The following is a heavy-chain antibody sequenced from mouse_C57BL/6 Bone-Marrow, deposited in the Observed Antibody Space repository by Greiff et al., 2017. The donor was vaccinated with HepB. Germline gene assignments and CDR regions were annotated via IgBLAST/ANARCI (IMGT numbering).Heavy chain of an antibody. CDR2: IRNKATGYTT. D-gene: IGHD2-2*01. J-gene: IGHJ4*01. V-gene: IGHV7-3*01. Sequence: EVKLVESGGGLVQPGGSLSLSCAASGFTFTDYYMSWVRQPPGKALEWLGFIRNKATGYTTEYSASVKGRFTISRDNSQIILYLQMNALRAEDSATYYCARYTPPLIWLRRGMDYWGQGTSVTVSS. CDR1: GFTFTDYY. CDR3: ARYTPPLIWLRRGMDY.